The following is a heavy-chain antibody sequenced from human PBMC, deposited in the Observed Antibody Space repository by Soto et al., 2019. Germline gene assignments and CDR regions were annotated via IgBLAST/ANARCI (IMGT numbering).Heavy chain of an antibody. J-gene: IGHJ4*02. CDR3: ARGRRSGRNYDYVWGSYRYTPQFDY. CDR1: GGSFSCYY. V-gene: IGHV4-34*01. CDR2: INHSGST. D-gene: IGHD3-16*02. Sequence: SXTLSLTFPVYGGSFSCYYWSWIRQPPWKGLEWIGEINHSGSTNYNPSLKSRVTISVDTSKNQFSLKLSSVTAADTAVYYCARGRRSGRNYDYVWGSYRYTPQFDYWGQGTLVTVSS.